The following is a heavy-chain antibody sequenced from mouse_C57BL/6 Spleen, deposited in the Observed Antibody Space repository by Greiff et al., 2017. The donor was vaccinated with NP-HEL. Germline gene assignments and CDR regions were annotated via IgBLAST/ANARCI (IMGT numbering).Heavy chain of an antibody. Sequence: QVQLQQPGAELVRPGTSVKLSCKASGYTFTSYWMHWVKQRPGQGLEWIGVIDPSDSYTNYNQKFKGKATLTVDTSSSTAYMQLISLTSEDSAVYYCARSNLTAAWFAYWGQGTLVTVSA. CDR1: GYTFTSYW. J-gene: IGHJ3*01. CDR2: IDPSDSYT. CDR3: ARSNLTAAWFAY. D-gene: IGHD2-13*01. V-gene: IGHV1-59*01.